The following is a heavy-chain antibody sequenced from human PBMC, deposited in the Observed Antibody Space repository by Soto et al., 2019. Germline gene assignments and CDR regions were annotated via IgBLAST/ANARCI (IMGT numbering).Heavy chain of an antibody. CDR1: GYSFTNYW. D-gene: IGHD3-16*02. J-gene: IGHJ4*02. CDR3: ARLIYAVEEGPFDY. CDR2: IYPGDSDT. V-gene: IGHV5-51*01. Sequence: GESLKISCKGSGYSFTNYWIGWVRQMPGKGLEWMGIIYPGDSDTRYSPSFQGQVTISADKSISSAYLQWSSLKASDTAIYYCARLIYAVEEGPFDYWGQGTLLTVSS.